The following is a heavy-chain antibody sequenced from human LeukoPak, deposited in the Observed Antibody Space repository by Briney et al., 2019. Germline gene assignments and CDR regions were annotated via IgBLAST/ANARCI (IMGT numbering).Heavy chain of an antibody. CDR2: IYYSGST. D-gene: IGHD6-19*01. V-gene: IGHV4-59*01. Sequence: PSETLPLTCTVSGGSISSYYWSWLRQPPGKGLEWIGYIYYSGSTNYNPSLKSRVTISVDTSKNQFSLKLSSVTAADTAVYYCARVDSSGWPFDYWGQGTLVTVSS. CDR3: ARVDSSGWPFDY. J-gene: IGHJ4*02. CDR1: GGSISSYY.